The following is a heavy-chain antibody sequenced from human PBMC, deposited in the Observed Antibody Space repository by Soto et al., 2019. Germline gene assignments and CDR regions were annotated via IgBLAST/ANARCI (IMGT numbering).Heavy chain of an antibody. CDR2: VSPDGSAQ. CDR1: GFTFSTYW. J-gene: IGHJ4*02. D-gene: IGHD3-16*02. CDR3: ARVGVWGSSRYWPDY. V-gene: IGHV3-7*01. Sequence: LRLSCAASGFTFSTYWMTWVRQAPGEGLEWVANVSPDGSAQYYLDSVKGRFTISRDNAKNSLSLQMNSLRAEDRAVYYCARVGVWGSSRYWPDYWGQGTLVTVSS.